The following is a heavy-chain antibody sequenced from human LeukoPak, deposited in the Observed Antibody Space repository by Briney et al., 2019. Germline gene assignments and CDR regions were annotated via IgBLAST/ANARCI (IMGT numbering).Heavy chain of an antibody. CDR2: INQEASEK. CDR1: GFTFSNAW. V-gene: IGHV3-7*01. J-gene: IGHJ4*02. CDR3: AREVDRSFGY. Sequence: PGGSLRLSCAASGFTFSNAWMSWVRQAPGKGPEWVANINQEASEKYYVDSVRGRFTISRDNAKNSLSLQMNSLRVEDTAVYYCAREVDRSFGYWGQGIMVTVSS. D-gene: IGHD2-15*01.